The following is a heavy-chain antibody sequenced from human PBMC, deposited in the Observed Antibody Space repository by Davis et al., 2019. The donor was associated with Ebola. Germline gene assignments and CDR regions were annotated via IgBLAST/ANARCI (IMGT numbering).Heavy chain of an antibody. CDR2: IKHDGSER. V-gene: IGHV3-7*01. CDR3: VRVLSDDYGMDV. J-gene: IGHJ6*02. CDR1: GFTFSSYW. Sequence: PGGSLRLSCAASGFTFSSYWMTWVRQAPGKGLEWVANIKHDGSERYYVDSVKGRFTISRDNAKNTLYLEMNSLRAEDTAVYYCVRVLSDDYGMDVWGQGTSVTVSS.